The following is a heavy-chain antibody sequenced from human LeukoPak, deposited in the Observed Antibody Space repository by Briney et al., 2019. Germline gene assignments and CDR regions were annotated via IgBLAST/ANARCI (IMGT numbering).Heavy chain of an antibody. CDR1: GYTFINYD. D-gene: IGHD1-7*01. CDR3: ARGSWITGTTSYYYHMDV. J-gene: IGHJ6*03. V-gene: IGHV1-8*01. Sequence: ASVKVSCGASGYTFINYDINWVRQATGQGLEWIGWMNPNNGRTGYAQKFQGRVTMTRNSSISTAYMELNTLTSDDTAVYYCARGSWITGTTSYYYHMDVWGKGTTVTVSS. CDR2: MNPNNGRT.